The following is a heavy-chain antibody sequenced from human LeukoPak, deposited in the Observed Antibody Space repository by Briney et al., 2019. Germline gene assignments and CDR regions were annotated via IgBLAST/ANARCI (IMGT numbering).Heavy chain of an antibody. D-gene: IGHD3-3*01. V-gene: IGHV4-4*02. CDR3: AREGGFYRPLDY. CDR1: GGSVTSTNW. CDR2: VQLDGRT. J-gene: IGHJ4*02. Sequence: SETLSLTCAVSGGSVTSTNWWTWVRPPPGKGLEWIGEVQLDGRTNYNPSLTGRLTLSVDLYENHISLKLTSVTAADTAVYYCAREGGFYRPLDYLGQGTLVTVSS.